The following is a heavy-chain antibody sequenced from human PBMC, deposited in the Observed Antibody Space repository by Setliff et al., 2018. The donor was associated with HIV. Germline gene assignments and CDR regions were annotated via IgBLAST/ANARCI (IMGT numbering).Heavy chain of an antibody. CDR3: ARVAWYYSFWSGLGDAFDI. D-gene: IGHD3-3*01. Sequence: GASVKVSCKASGYTFTGYGISWVRQAPGQGLEWMGWISAYSGNTNYAQKLQGRVTMTTDTSTSTAYMELRSLRSDDTAVYYCARVAWYYSFWSGLGDAFDIWGQGTMVTVS. CDR1: GYTFTGYG. CDR2: ISAYSGNT. J-gene: IGHJ3*02. V-gene: IGHV1-18*01.